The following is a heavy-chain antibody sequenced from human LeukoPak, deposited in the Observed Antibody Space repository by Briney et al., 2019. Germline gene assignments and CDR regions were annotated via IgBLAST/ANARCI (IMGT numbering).Heavy chain of an antibody. J-gene: IGHJ4*02. CDR2: INPSGGST. V-gene: IGHV1-46*01. Sequence: GASVKVSCKASGYTFTSYYMHWVRQAPGQGLGWMGIINPSGGSTSYAQKFQGRVTMTRDMSTSTVYMELSSLRSEDTAVYYCARGSYDFWSGYPYYFDYWGQGTLVTVSS. D-gene: IGHD3-3*01. CDR3: ARGSYDFWSGYPYYFDY. CDR1: GYTFTSYY.